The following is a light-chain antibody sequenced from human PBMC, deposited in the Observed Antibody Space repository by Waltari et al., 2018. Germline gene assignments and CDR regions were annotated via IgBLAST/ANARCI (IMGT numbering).Light chain of an antibody. J-gene: IGLJ3*02. CDR1: SGPITTV. V-gene: IGLV4-69*01. Sequence: QLVLTQSPSASASLGASVKLTCTLSSGPITTVFAWHQQQPGKGPRFLMKVNSDGSHRKGDDIPYRFSGSGSGPERYLTISSLQSEDEADYYCETGGHGTWVFGGGTKLTVL. CDR3: ETGGHGTWV. CDR2: VNSDGSH.